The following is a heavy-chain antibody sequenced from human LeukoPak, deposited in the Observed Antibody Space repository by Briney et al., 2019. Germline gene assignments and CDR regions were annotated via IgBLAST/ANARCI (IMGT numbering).Heavy chain of an antibody. D-gene: IGHD4-17*01. J-gene: IGHJ3*02. Sequence: GGSLRLSCAASGFTFSSYGMSWVRQAPGKGLEWVSGISGSGGSTYYADSVKGRFTISRDNPKNTLYLQMNSLRSEDTAVYYCARFDYEDAFDIWGQGTMVTVSS. CDR1: GFTFSSYG. V-gene: IGHV3-23*01. CDR2: ISGSGGST. CDR3: ARFDYEDAFDI.